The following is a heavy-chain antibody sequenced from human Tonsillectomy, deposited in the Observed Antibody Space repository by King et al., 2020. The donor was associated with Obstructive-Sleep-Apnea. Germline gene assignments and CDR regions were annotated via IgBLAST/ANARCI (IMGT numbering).Heavy chain of an antibody. CDR3: ATYYFDPSGPYGGFDY. J-gene: IGHJ4*02. D-gene: IGHD3-22*01. CDR1: GGSISSSSYY. Sequence: QLQESGPGLVKPPETLSLTCTVSGGSISSSSYYWGWIRQPPGKGLEWIGNMYYSGSTYYNPSLERRVTISVDTSKNQFSLKLSSLTAADTAVYYCATYYFDPSGPYGGFDYWGQGTLVTVSS. CDR2: MYYSGST. V-gene: IGHV4-39*01.